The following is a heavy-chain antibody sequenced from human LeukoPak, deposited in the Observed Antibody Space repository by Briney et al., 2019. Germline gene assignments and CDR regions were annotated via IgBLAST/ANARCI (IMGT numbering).Heavy chain of an antibody. CDR3: FTAQNYYDSSGYYYIDY. CDR1: GFTFSNAW. V-gene: IGHV3-15*01. J-gene: IGHJ4*02. Sequence: GGSLRLSCAASGFTFSNAWMTWVRQAPGKGLEWVGRIKSKTDGGTTDYAAPVKGRFTIPRDDSQNTLYLQMNSLVTEDTAVYYCFTAQNYYDSSGYYYIDYWGQGTLVTVSS. CDR2: IKSKTDGGTT. D-gene: IGHD3-22*01.